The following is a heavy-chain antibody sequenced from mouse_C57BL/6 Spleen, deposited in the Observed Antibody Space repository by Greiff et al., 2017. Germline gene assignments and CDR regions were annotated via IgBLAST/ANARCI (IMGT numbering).Heavy chain of an antibody. CDR2: IYPGSGST. J-gene: IGHJ2*01. Sequence: QVQLQQPGAELVKPGASVKMSCKASGYTFTSSWITWVKQRPGQGLEWIGDIYPGSGSTNYNEKFKSKATLTVDTSSSTAYMQLSSLTSEDSAVYYCARRRTYGSSPYYFDYWGQGTTLTVSS. CDR1: GYTFTSSW. CDR3: ARRRTYGSSPYYFDY. V-gene: IGHV1-55*01. D-gene: IGHD1-1*01.